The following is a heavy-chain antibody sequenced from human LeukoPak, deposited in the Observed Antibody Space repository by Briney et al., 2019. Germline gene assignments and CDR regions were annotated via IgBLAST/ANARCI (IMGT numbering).Heavy chain of an antibody. Sequence: GGSLRLSCVASGFAFNIYGMSWVRQAPEKGLEWVSGISGSGGSTYYADSVKGRFTISRDNSKNTLYLQMNSLRAEDTAVYYCAKGVRLVGAFCFDYWGQGTLVTVSS. CDR1: GFAFNIYG. CDR3: AKGVRLVGAFCFDY. D-gene: IGHD1-26*01. CDR2: ISGSGGST. V-gene: IGHV3-23*01. J-gene: IGHJ4*02.